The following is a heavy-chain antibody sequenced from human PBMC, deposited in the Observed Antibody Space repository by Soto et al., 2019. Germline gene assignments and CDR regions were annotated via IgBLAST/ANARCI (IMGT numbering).Heavy chain of an antibody. CDR1: GGTFSSYA. Sequence: VKVSCKASGGTFSSYAISWVRQAPGQGLEWMGGIIPIFGTANYAQKFQGRVTITADESTSTAYMELSSLRSEDTAVYYCAILVDTAMVTSPRDYWGQGTLVTVSS. CDR3: AILVDTAMVTSPRDY. V-gene: IGHV1-69*13. D-gene: IGHD5-18*01. CDR2: IIPIFGTA. J-gene: IGHJ4*02.